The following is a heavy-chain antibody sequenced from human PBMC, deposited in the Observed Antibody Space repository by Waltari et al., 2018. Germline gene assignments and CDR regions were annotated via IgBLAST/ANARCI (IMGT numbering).Heavy chain of an antibody. Sequence: QVQLVESGGGVVQPGRSLRLSCAASEFTFSSYAMHCVRQAPGKGLEWVAVISYNERNIYYVDSVKGRFTISRDNSKKMLYLQMYNLRAEDTAVYYCARDYCDRTNCHGMDVWGQGTTVTVSS. V-gene: IGHV3-30*04. CDR2: ISYNERNI. D-gene: IGHD3-22*01. CDR3: ARDYCDRTNCHGMDV. CDR1: EFTFSSYA. J-gene: IGHJ6*02.